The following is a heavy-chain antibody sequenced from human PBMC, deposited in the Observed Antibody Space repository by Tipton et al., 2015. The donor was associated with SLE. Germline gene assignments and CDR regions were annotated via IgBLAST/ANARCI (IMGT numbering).Heavy chain of an antibody. CDR1: GGSISTYY. J-gene: IGHJ4*02. D-gene: IGHD6-19*01. CDR2: IYYSGST. CDR3: ASFVAGHYFDY. V-gene: IGHV4-59*12. Sequence: TLSLTCTVSGGSISTYYCAWIRQPPGKGLEWIGYIYYSGSTNYNPSLKSRVTISVDTSKNQFSLKLTSVTAADTAVYYCASFVAGHYFDYWGQGTLVIVSS.